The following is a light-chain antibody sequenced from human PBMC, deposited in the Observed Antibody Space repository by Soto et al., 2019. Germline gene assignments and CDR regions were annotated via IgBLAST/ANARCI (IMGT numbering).Light chain of an antibody. V-gene: IGLV1-51*01. CDR2: DNH. CDR3: ETWDASLSVVV. J-gene: IGLJ2*01. CDR1: SSNIENNY. Sequence: QSVLTQPPSVSAAPGQKVTISCSGSSSNIENNYVSWYQQLPGTAPKLLIYDNHKRPSGIPDRFSGSKSGTSATLGITGLQTGDEADYYCETWDASLSVVVFGGGTKLTV.